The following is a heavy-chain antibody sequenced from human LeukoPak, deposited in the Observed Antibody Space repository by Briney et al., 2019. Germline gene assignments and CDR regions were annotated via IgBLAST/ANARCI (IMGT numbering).Heavy chain of an antibody. V-gene: IGHV3-23*01. CDR1: GFTFSSYA. D-gene: IGHD4-17*01. CDR2: ISGGGVST. CDR3: AKDREAYYGVRSYYFDC. Sequence: GGSLRLSCAASGFTFSSYAMTWVRQAPGKGLEWVSAISGGGVSTYYADSVKGRFTISRDNSKNTLYLQMNSLRAEDTAVYYCAKDREAYYGVRSYYFDCWGQGTLVTVSS. J-gene: IGHJ4*02.